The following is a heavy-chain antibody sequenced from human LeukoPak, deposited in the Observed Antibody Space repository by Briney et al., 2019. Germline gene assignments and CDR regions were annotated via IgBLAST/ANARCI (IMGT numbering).Heavy chain of an antibody. J-gene: IGHJ4*02. CDR3: ARADVNYGSYSGFLDN. CDR2: ISYSGTT. V-gene: IGHV4-34*01. Sequence: PSETLSLTCGVSGGSLRDYFWNWIRQPPGKGLEWIGEISYSGTTNSKSSLESRVTVSIDTSKNQFSLKLTSVTAADTAVYFCARADVNYGSYSGFLDNWGQGSLVTVS. D-gene: IGHD5-12*01. CDR1: GGSLRDYF.